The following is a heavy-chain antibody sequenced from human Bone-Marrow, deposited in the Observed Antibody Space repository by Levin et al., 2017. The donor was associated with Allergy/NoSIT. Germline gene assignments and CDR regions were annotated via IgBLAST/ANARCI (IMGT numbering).Heavy chain of an antibody. V-gene: IGHV3-30*18. CDR2: ISYAGSYK. J-gene: IGHJ4*02. Sequence: GESLKISCAASGFTFNTYGMHWVRQAPGKGLEWVAFISYAGSYKYYVDSVKGRFTISRDNSKNTLYLQMNSLRAEDTAVYYCAKDEGSFGISGYCFDYCGQGTLVTVSS. D-gene: IGHD3-22*01. CDR1: GFTFNTYG. CDR3: AKDEGSFGISGYCFDY.